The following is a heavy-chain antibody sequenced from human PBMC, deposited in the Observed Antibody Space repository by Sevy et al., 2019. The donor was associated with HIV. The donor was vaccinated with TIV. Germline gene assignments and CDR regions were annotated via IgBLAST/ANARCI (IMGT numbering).Heavy chain of an antibody. D-gene: IGHD1-26*01. V-gene: IGHV3-30-3*01. J-gene: IGHJ3*02. Sequence: GGSLRLSCAASGFTFSSYAMHWVRQAPGKGLEWVAVISYDGSNKYYADSVKGRFTISRDNSKNTLYLQMNSLRAEDTAVYYCTDRLRWGSPSDAFDIWGQGTMVTVSS. CDR2: ISYDGSNK. CDR3: TDRLRWGSPSDAFDI. CDR1: GFTFSSYA.